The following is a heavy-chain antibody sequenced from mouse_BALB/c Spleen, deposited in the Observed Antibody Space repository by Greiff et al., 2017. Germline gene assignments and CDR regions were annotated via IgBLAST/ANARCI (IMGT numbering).Heavy chain of an antibody. CDR1: GYTFTSYW. J-gene: IGHJ4*01. CDR3: ERGHGSSYGDY. V-gene: IGHV1S81*02. CDR2: INPSNGRT. D-gene: IGHD1-1*01. Sequence: QVQLQQPGAELVKPGASVKLSCKASGYTFTSYWMHWVKQRPGQGLEWIGEINPSNGRTNYNEKFKSKATLTVDKSSSTAYMQLSSLTSEESAVYYGERGHGSSYGDYWGQGTSVTVSS.